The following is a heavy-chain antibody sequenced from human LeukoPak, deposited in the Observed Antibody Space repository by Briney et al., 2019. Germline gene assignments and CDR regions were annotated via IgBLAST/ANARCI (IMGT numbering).Heavy chain of an antibody. CDR1: GYTFTGYY. CDR3: ASLETLCSGGSCYSDY. J-gene: IGHJ4*02. Sequence: ASVKVSCKASGYTFTGYYMLWVRQAPGQGLEWMGWINPNSGGTNYAQKFQGRVTMTRDASISTAYMELSRLRSDDTAVYYCASLETLCSGGSCYSDYWGQGTLVTVSS. V-gene: IGHV1-2*02. D-gene: IGHD2-15*01. CDR2: INPNSGGT.